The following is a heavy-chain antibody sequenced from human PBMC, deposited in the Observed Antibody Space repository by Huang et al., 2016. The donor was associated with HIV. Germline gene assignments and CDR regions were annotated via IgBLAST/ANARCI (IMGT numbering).Heavy chain of an antibody. Sequence: QGQLVESGGGVVQPGRSLRLSCAASGFSFTSYDMQWVRQVPGKGLDGVSFVSKEGNEKYYADAVKGRFTISRDNVKNTLYLQMNSLRTGDTAVYFCLPAGHVSHYYYMDVWGKGTTVIVSS. CDR2: VSKEGNEK. J-gene: IGHJ6*03. CDR1: GFSFTSYD. V-gene: IGHV3-30*03. CDR3: LPAGHVSHYYYMDV.